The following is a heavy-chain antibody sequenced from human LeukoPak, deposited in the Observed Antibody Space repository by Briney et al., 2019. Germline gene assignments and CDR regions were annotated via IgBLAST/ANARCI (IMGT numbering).Heavy chain of an antibody. Sequence: PGGSLRLSCAASGFTVSSNYMSWVRQAPGEGLEWVSVIYSGGSTYYADSVKGRFTISRDNSKNTLYLQMNSLRAEDTAVYYCARVFAPDTYYYDSSGYYFDYWGQGTLVTVSS. D-gene: IGHD3-22*01. J-gene: IGHJ4*02. CDR3: ARVFAPDTYYYDSSGYYFDY. CDR2: IYSGGST. V-gene: IGHV3-66*02. CDR1: GFTVSSNY.